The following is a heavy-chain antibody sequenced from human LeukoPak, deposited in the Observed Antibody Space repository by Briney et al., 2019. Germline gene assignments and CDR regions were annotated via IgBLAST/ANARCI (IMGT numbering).Heavy chain of an antibody. CDR1: GFTFSSYS. D-gene: IGHD6-19*01. Sequence: GGSLRLSCAASGFTFSSYSMNWVRQAPGKGLEWVSSISSSGSYIYYADSVKGRFTISRDNAKNSLYLQMNSLRAEDTAVYYCARDIAVGYWGQGTLVTVSS. J-gene: IGHJ4*02. CDR2: ISSSGSYI. V-gene: IGHV3-21*01. CDR3: ARDIAVGY.